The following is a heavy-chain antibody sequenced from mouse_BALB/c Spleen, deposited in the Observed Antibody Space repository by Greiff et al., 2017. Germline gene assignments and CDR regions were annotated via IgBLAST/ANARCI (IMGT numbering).Heavy chain of an antibody. Sequence: VQLVESGPELVKPGASVRISCKASGYTFTSYYIHWVKQRPGQGLEWIGWIYPGNVNTKYNEKFKGKATLTADKSSSTAYMQLSSLTSEDSAVYFCARSGGPAMDYWGQGTSVTVSS. CDR1: GYTFTSYY. D-gene: IGHD4-1*01. V-gene: IGHV1S56*01. J-gene: IGHJ4*01. CDR2: IYPGNVNT. CDR3: ARSGGPAMDY.